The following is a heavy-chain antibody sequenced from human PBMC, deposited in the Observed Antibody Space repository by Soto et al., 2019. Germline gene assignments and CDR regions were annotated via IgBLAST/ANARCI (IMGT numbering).Heavy chain of an antibody. V-gene: IGHV3-30*18. CDR3: ANSVWYYDIIGYYILGDYGMDV. CDR1: GFTFSHYG. Sequence: GGSLRLSCAAPGFTFSHYGMHWVRQAPGKGLEWVAVISYDGSNKYYADSVKGRFTISRDNSKNTLYLQMNSLRAEDTAVYYCANSVWYYDIIGYYILGDYGMDVWGQGTTVPVSS. CDR2: ISYDGSNK. D-gene: IGHD3-22*01. J-gene: IGHJ6*02.